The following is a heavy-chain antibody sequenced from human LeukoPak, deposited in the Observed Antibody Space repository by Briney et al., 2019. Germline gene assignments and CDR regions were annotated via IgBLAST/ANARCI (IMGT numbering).Heavy chain of an antibody. CDR3: ARDQGNGSSDY. CDR2: INHDGIHT. CDR1: GFTLSNNW. J-gene: IGHJ4*02. D-gene: IGHD1-26*01. V-gene: IGHV3-7*01. Sequence: GGSLRLSCVASGFTLSNNWMAWVRQAPGKGPELVAHINHDGIHTGYVDSVKGRFTISRDNSKNSLYLQMNSLRAEDTAVYYCARDQGNGSSDYWGQGTLVTVSS.